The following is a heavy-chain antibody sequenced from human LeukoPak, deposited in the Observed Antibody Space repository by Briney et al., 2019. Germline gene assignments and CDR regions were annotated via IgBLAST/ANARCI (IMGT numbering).Heavy chain of an antibody. CDR2: INWNGGST. V-gene: IGHV3-20*04. J-gene: IGHJ4*02. CDR1: GFIFSDYS. Sequence: PGGSLRLSCVASGFIFSDYSMDWVRQAPGKGLEWVSGINWNGGSTGYADSVKGRFTISRDNAKNSLYLQMNSLRAEDTALYYCARDLTYYYDSSGYYSYGTSIYWGQGTLVTVSS. CDR3: ARDLTYYYDSSGYYSYGTSIY. D-gene: IGHD3-22*01.